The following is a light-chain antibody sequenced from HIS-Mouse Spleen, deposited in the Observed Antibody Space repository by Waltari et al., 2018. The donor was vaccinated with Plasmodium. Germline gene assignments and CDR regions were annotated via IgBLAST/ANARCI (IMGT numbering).Light chain of an antibody. CDR2: AAS. J-gene: IGKJ1*01. CDR3: QKYNSAPWT. Sequence: DIQMTQSPSSLSASLGYRVTITCRATQGISNYLAWYQQKPGKVPKLLIYAASTLQSGVPSRFSGSGSGTDFTLTISSPQPEDVATYYCQKYNSAPWTFGQGTKVEIK. V-gene: IGKV1-27*01. CDR1: QGISNY.